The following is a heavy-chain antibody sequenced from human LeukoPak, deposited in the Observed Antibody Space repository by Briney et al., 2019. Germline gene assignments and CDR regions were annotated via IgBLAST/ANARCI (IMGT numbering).Heavy chain of an antibody. V-gene: IGHV3-15*01. CDR2: IKSKTDGGTT. Sequence: GGSLRLSCAASGFTFSNAWMSWVRQAPGKGLEWVGRIKSKTDGGTTDYAAPVKGRFTISRDDSKNTLYLQMNSLKTEDTAVYCCTTEPPGWLQLLDFQHWGQGTLVTVSS. J-gene: IGHJ1*01. D-gene: IGHD5-24*01. CDR3: TTEPPGWLQLLDFQH. CDR1: GFTFSNAW.